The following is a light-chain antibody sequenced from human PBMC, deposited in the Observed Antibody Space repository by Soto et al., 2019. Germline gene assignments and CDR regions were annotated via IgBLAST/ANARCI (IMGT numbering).Light chain of an antibody. Sequence: QSALTQPASVSGSPGQSITISCTGTSSDVGSYNLVSWYQQHPGKAPKLMIYEVSKRPSGVSNRFSGSKSGNTASLTISGLQAEDEADYFCCSYAGTSTVVFGGTTKVTV. CDR3: CSYAGTSTVV. J-gene: IGLJ2*01. V-gene: IGLV2-23*02. CDR1: SSDVGSYNL. CDR2: EVS.